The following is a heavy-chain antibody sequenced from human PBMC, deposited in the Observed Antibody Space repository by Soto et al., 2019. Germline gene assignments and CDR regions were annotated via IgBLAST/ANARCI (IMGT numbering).Heavy chain of an antibody. Sequence: ASVKVSCKPSGYTFTGHSMHWVRQAPGQRPEWMGCINGDRDDTRYPQTFQDRVTINKDTSASTGYMELRSLRFEDTAVYYCAGGHHPGGWCFAYWGREPRLPVSS. CDR3: AGGHHPGGWCFAY. D-gene: IGHD3-10*01. J-gene: IGHJ4*02. CDR1: GYTFTGHS. CDR2: INGDRDDT. V-gene: IGHV1-3*01.